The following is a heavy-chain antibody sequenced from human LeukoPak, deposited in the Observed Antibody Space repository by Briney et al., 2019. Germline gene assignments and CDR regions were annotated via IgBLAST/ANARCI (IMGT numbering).Heavy chain of an antibody. J-gene: IGHJ6*02. D-gene: IGHD6-13*01. V-gene: IGHV4-59*01. CDR1: GGSISSYY. Sequence: KPSETLSLTCTVSGGSISSYYWSWIRQPPGKGLEWIGYIYYSGSTNYNPSLKSRVTISVDTSKNQFSLKLSSVTAADTAVYYCARAVSSSWYDYYGMDVWGQGTTVTVSS. CDR2: IYYSGST. CDR3: ARAVSSSWYDYYGMDV.